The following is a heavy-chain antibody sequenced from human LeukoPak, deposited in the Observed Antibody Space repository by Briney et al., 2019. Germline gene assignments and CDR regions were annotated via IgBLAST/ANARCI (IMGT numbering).Heavy chain of an antibody. CDR2: VNRDGSET. V-gene: IGHV3-7*03. CDR1: GFALSSHW. CDR3: ARNNGMDV. Sequence: PGGSLRLSGAASGFALSSHWMTWVRQVPGRGPEWVANVNRDGSETYYLDSVKGRFTISKDNAKNSLYLQMNSLRAEDTALYHCARNNGMDVWGQGTTVIVSS. J-gene: IGHJ6*02.